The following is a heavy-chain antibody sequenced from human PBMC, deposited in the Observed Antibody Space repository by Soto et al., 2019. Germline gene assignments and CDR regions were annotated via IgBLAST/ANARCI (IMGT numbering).Heavy chain of an antibody. CDR2: ISGSGGST. D-gene: IGHD3-9*01. V-gene: IGHV3-23*01. J-gene: IGHJ6*02. CDR3: AKDGSPYEDILPGYYSYYYYGMDV. CDR1: GFTFSSYA. Sequence: EVQLLESGGGLVQPGGSLRLSCAASGFTFSSYAMSWVRQAPGKGLEWVSAISGSGGSTYYADSVKGRFTISRDNSKNTLYLQMNSLRAEDTAVYYCAKDGSPYEDILPGYYSYYYYGMDVWGQGTTVTVSS.